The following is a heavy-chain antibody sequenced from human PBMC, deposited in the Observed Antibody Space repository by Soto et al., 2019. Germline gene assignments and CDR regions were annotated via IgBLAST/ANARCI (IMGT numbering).Heavy chain of an antibody. V-gene: IGHV3-11*05. CDR2: ISSSTSPT. Sequence: QVQLVESGGGLVKPGGSLRLSCAVSGFTFSDYYMTWIRQAPGKGLEWVSYISSSTSPTNYADSVKGRFTISRDNAKTSLFPQTNSLRAEDTAVYYCARGRGAAADYFDFWGQGTLVTVSS. J-gene: IGHJ4*02. D-gene: IGHD6-13*01. CDR3: ARGRGAAADYFDF. CDR1: GFTFSDYY.